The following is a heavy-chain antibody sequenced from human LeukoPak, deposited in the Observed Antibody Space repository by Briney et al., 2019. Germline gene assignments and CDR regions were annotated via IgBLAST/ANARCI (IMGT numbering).Heavy chain of an antibody. CDR1: GYTFTSYG. D-gene: IGHD3-22*01. V-gene: IGHV1-2*02. J-gene: IGHJ5*02. CDR3: ARAPRYYDSSGYYDP. CDR2: INPNSGGT. Sequence: ASVKVSCKASGYTFTSYGISWVRQAPGQGLEWMGWINPNSGGTNYAQKFQGRVTMTRDTSISTAYMELSRLRSDDTAVYYCARAPRYYDSSGYYDPWGQGTLVTVSS.